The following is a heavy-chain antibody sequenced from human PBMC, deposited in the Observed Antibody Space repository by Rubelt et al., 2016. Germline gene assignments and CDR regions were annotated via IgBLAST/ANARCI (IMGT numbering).Heavy chain of an antibody. Sequence: GGGLVQPGGSLRLSCAASGFTFGTYWMTWVRQPPGKGLEWVTNIRQDGNEKHYVDSVKGRFPVSRDNAKNLLFLQMNGLRVEDTAVYYCARGGKFGELLIDSWGQGTLVTVSS. CDR3: ARGGKFGELLIDS. D-gene: IGHD3-10*01. J-gene: IGHJ4*02. CDR2: IRQDGNEK. CDR1: GFTFGTYW. V-gene: IGHV3-7*01.